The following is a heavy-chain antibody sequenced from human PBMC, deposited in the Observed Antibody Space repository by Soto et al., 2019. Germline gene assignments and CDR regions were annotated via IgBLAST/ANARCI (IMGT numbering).Heavy chain of an antibody. D-gene: IGHD5-12*01. CDR2: MWYDGSNK. Sequence: QVQLVESGGGVVQPGTSLRLSCAASGFTFSSYGMHWVRQAPGKGLEWVAAMWYDGSNKNYADSVKGRFTISRDNSKNTLYLQMNSLRAEDTAVYYCARARRLQLGGDYSGQGTLVTVSS. CDR1: GFTFSSYG. V-gene: IGHV3-33*01. J-gene: IGHJ4*02. CDR3: ARARRLQLGGDY.